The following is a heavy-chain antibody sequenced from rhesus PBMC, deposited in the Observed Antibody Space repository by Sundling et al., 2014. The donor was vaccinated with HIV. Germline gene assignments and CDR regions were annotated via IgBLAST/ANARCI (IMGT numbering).Heavy chain of an antibody. CDR3: TRHSGYTYFDY. D-gene: IGHD5-12*01. Sequence: EVQLVESGGGLVQPGGSLRLSCAASGFTLSSYGMSWVRQAPGKGLEWVSSISSAGSYRYYADSVKGRFTISRDNAKNSLSLQMNSLRAEDTAVYYCTRHSGYTYFDYWGQGVLVTVSS. V-gene: IGHV3-136*01. CDR1: GFTLSSYG. J-gene: IGHJ4*01. CDR2: ISSAGSYR.